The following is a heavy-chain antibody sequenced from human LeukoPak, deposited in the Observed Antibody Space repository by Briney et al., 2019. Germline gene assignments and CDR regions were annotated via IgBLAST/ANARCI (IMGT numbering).Heavy chain of an antibody. CDR1: GGSISSGSYY. CDR2: IYTSGST. J-gene: IGHJ6*03. D-gene: IGHD5-12*01. Sequence: PSETLSLTCTVSGGSISSGSYYWSWIRQPAGKGLEWIGRIYTSGSTNYNPSLKSRVTISVDTSKNQFSLKLSSVTAADTAVYYCARGVGYDLDYMDVWGKGTTVTVSS. CDR3: ARGVGYDLDYMDV. V-gene: IGHV4-61*02.